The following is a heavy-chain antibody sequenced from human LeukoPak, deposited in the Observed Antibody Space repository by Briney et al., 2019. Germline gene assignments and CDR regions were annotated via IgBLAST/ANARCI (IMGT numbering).Heavy chain of an antibody. Sequence: GGSLRLSCTGSGFTFGAHSMARVRQAPGKGPEWVGFIRGKAYGGATGYTASVKGRFTISRDDSKSIVYLQMNSLRTEDTAVYYCICLTDPFDYWGQGSLVTVSS. V-gene: IGHV3-49*04. CDR3: ICLTDPFDY. CDR1: GFTFGAHS. J-gene: IGHJ4*02. CDR2: IRGKAYGGAT.